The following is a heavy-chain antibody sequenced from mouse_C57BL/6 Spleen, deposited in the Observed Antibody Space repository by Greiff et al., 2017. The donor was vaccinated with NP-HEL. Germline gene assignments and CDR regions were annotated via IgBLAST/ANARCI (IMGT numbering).Heavy chain of an antibody. CDR3: ASYYDYDGGLAY. D-gene: IGHD2-4*01. Sequence: EVKLMESGGDLVKPGGSLKLSCAASGFTFSSYGMSWVRQTPDKRLEWVATISSGGSYTYYPDSVKGRFTISRDNAKNTLYLQMSSLKSEDTAMYYCASYYDYDGGLAYWGQGTLVTVSA. CDR2: ISSGGSYT. V-gene: IGHV5-6*01. CDR1: GFTFSSYG. J-gene: IGHJ3*01.